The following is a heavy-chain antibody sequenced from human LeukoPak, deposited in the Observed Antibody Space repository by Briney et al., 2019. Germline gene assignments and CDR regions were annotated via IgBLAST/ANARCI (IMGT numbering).Heavy chain of an antibody. CDR2: IYPGDSDT. CDR1: GYNFATYW. CDR3: ARRITMVRGAHYGMDV. D-gene: IGHD3-10*01. V-gene: IGHV5-51*01. J-gene: IGHJ6*02. Sequence: GESLKISCKGSGYNFATYWIGWVRQMPGKGLEWMGIIYPGDSDTRYSPSFQGQVTISADKSISTAYLQWSSLKASDTAMYYCARRITMVRGAHYGMDVWGQGTTVTVSS.